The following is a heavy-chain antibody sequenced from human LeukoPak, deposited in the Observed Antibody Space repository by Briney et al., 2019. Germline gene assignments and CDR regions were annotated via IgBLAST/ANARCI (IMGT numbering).Heavy chain of an antibody. CDR3: ARALVDTVMVPDY. V-gene: IGHV3-30*01. D-gene: IGHD5-18*01. Sequence: PGGSLRLSCAASGFTFSSYAMHWVRQAPGKGLEWVAVISYDGSNKYYADSVKGRFTISRDNSKNTLYLQMNSLRAEDTAVYYCARALVDTVMVPDYWGQGTLVTVSS. CDR1: GFTFSSYA. J-gene: IGHJ4*02. CDR2: ISYDGSNK.